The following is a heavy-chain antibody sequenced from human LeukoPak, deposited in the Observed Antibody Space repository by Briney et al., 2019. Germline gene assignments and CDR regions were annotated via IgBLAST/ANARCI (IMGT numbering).Heavy chain of an antibody. D-gene: IGHD3-16*01. J-gene: IGHJ4*02. Sequence: GGSLRLSCAASGFTFSSYAMSWIRQAPGKGLEWVSYISSSGSTIYYADSVKGRFTISRDNAKNSLYLQMNSLRAEDTAVYYCARGSPLSLSGVDYWGQGTLVTVSS. CDR1: GFTFSSYA. CDR2: ISSSGSTI. V-gene: IGHV3-11*01. CDR3: ARGSPLSLSGVDY.